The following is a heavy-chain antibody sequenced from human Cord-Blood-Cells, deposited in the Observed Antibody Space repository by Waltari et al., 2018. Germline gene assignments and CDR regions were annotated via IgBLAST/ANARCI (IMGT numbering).Heavy chain of an antibody. CDR1: GGSVSSGSYY. Sequence: QVQLQESGPGLVKPSETLSLTCTVSGGSVSSGSYYSSWIRQPPGKGLEWIGYIYYSGSTNYNPSLKSRVTISVDTSKNQFSLKLSSVTAADTAVYYCARYSSSWYYFDYWGQGTLVTVSS. CDR2: IYYSGST. D-gene: IGHD6-13*01. J-gene: IGHJ4*02. CDR3: ARYSSSWYYFDY. V-gene: IGHV4-61*01.